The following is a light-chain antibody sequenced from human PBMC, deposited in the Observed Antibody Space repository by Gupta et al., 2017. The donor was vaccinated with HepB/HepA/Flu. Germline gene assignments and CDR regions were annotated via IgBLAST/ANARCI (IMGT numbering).Light chain of an antibody. Sequence: QSVLTQPPSVSGAPGPRVTISCTGRSSNSGAGYGVHWYQQVPGTAPTLLIYGNNNRPSGVSERFSGSKSGTSASLAITGLQAEDEADYYCQSYDISLSGYVFGTGTKVTVL. V-gene: IGLV1-40*01. J-gene: IGLJ1*01. CDR2: GNN. CDR1: SSNSGAGYG. CDR3: QSYDISLSGYV.